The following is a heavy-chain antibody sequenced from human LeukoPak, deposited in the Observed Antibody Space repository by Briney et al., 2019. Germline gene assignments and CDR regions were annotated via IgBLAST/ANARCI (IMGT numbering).Heavy chain of an antibody. Sequence: SETLSLTCAVYGGSFSGYYWSWNRQPPGKGLEWIGEINHSGSTNYNPSLKSRVTISVDTSKNQFSLKLSSVTAADTAVYYCARERYQLLVAFDIWGQGTMVTVSS. D-gene: IGHD2-2*01. CDR2: INHSGST. J-gene: IGHJ3*02. V-gene: IGHV4-34*01. CDR3: ARERYQLLVAFDI. CDR1: GGSFSGYY.